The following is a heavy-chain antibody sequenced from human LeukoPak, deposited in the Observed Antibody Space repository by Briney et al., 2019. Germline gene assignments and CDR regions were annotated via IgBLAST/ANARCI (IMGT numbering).Heavy chain of an antibody. D-gene: IGHD2-15*01. V-gene: IGHV3-33*01. Sequence: GGSLRLSCAASGFTFNRYGMHWVRQAPGKGLEWVAFTGPDGKKTFYGDSLNGRFTISRDNFEDTVFLQMNTMRAEDTAVYYCARRMVEGQQNYYMDVWGNGTTVTVSS. CDR1: GFTFNRYG. CDR3: ARRMVEGQQNYYMDV. CDR2: TGPDGKKT. J-gene: IGHJ6*03.